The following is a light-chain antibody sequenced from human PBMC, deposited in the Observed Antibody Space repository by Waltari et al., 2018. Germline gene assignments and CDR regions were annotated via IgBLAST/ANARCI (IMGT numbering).Light chain of an antibody. CDR1: QSVGSY. V-gene: IGKV3-11*01. Sequence: DIVLTQSPATLSLSPGERATLSCRASQSVGSYLAWYQQKPGQALRLLFYDTSSRATGVPARFTASGSGTDFSLTISSLDPEDFAVYYCQQRGNWPLTFGGGTKVEIK. CDR3: QQRGNWPLT. J-gene: IGKJ4*01. CDR2: DTS.